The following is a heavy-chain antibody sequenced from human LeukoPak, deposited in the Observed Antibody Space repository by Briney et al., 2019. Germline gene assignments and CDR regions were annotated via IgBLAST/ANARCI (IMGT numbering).Heavy chain of an antibody. V-gene: IGHV1-18*01. J-gene: IGHJ4*02. CDR3: ARDGGAVADHHFDY. Sequence: ASVKVSCKASGYTFTSYGISWVRQAPGQGLEWMGWISAYNGNTNYAQKFQDRVTMTTDTSTSTAYMELRSLRSDDTAVYYCARDGGAVADHHFDYWGQGTLVTVSS. CDR2: ISAYNGNT. CDR1: GYTFTSYG. D-gene: IGHD6-19*01.